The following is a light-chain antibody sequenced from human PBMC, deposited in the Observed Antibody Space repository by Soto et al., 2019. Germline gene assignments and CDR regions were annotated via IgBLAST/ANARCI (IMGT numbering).Light chain of an antibody. J-gene: IGLJ2*01. CDR2: EVS. CDR3: SSYAGSKGV. V-gene: IGLV2-8*01. Sequence: QSALTQPPSASGSPGQSVTISCTGTSSDVGGYNYVSWYQQHPGKAPTLMIYEVSKRPSGVPDRFSGSKSGNTASLTVSWLQAEDEADYYCSSYAGSKGVFGGGTKLTVL. CDR1: SSDVGGYNY.